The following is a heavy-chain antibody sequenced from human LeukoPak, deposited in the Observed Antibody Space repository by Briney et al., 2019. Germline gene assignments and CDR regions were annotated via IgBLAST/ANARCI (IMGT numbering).Heavy chain of an antibody. J-gene: IGHJ3*02. Sequence: PSETLSLTCAVYGGSFSGYYWSWIRQPPGKGLEWIGYIYYSGSTNYNPSLKSRVTISVDTSKNQFSLKLSSVTAADTAVYYCARPSDYDSSGYYAFDIWGQGTMVTVSS. CDR2: IYYSGST. CDR1: GGSFSGYY. D-gene: IGHD3-22*01. V-gene: IGHV4-59*08. CDR3: ARPSDYDSSGYYAFDI.